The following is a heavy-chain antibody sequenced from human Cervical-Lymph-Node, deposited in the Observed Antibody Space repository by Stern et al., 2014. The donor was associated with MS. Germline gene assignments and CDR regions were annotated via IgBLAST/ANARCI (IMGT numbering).Heavy chain of an antibody. D-gene: IGHD1-1*01. CDR3: ARHPPRRKWDDPNYGMDV. CDR1: GYTFTNNW. Sequence: VQLVQSGAEVKKPGESLKISCKGSGYTFTNNWIAWVRQMPGKGLEWMGIIYPDDSDIRYSPSLQGQVTISADKSISTAYLPLSSLKAGDGAVYYWARHPPRRKWDDPNYGMDVWGQGTTVTVSS. V-gene: IGHV5-51*01. J-gene: IGHJ6*02. CDR2: IYPDDSDI.